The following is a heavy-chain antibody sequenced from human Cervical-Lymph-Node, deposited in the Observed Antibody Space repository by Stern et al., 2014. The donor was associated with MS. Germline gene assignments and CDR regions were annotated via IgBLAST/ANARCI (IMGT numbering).Heavy chain of an antibody. CDR1: GFTFSSYA. J-gene: IGHJ4*02. D-gene: IGHD3-22*01. CDR3: AKDLETYYYDSSGYPNFDY. V-gene: IGHV3-23*04. CDR2: ISGSGGST. Sequence: VQLVESGGGLVQPGGSLRLSCAASGFTFSSYAMSWVRQAPGKGLEWVSAISGSGGSTYYADSVKGRFTISRDNSKNTLYLQMNSLRAEDTAVYYCAKDLETYYYDSSGYPNFDYWGQGTLVTVSS.